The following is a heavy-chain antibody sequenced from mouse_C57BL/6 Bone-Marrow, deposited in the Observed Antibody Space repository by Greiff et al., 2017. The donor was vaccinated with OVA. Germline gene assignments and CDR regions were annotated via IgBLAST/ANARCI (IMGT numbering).Heavy chain of an antibody. CDR2: IYPRSGDT. Sequence: QVQLQQSGAELARPGASVKLSCKASGYTFTSYGISWVKQRPGQGLEWIGEIYPRSGDTYYNEKFKGKATLTAAKSSSTAYMELRSLTSEDSAVYFCASVYYGSSADWYFDVWGTGTTVTVSS. CDR1: GYTFTSYG. V-gene: IGHV1-81*01. J-gene: IGHJ1*03. D-gene: IGHD1-1*01. CDR3: ASVYYGSSADWYFDV.